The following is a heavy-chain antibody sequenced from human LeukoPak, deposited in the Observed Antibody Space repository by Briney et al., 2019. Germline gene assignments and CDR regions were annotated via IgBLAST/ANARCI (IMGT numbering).Heavy chain of an antibody. CDR3: ARHTTYGYSYGYDY. D-gene: IGHD5-18*01. V-gene: IGHV4-39*01. CDR2: IYYSGST. CDR1: GGSISSSSYY. Sequence: SETLSLTCTVSGGSISSSSYYWGWIRQPPGMGLEWIGSIYYSGSTYYNPSLKSRVTISVDTSKNQFSLKLSSVTAADTAVYYCARHTTYGYSYGYDYWGQGTLVTVSS. J-gene: IGHJ4*02.